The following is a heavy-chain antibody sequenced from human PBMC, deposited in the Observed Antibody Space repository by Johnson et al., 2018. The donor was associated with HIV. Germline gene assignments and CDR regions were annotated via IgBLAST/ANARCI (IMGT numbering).Heavy chain of an antibody. D-gene: IGHD2-15*01. J-gene: IGHJ3*02. CDR1: GFTFDDYG. CDR3: AKLKYCSSGSCYFDALDI. V-gene: IGHV3-20*04. Sequence: VQLVESGGGVVRPGESLRLSCAASGFTFDDYGMSWVRQVPGKGLEWVSGINWNGGTTGYADSVKGRFTISRENAKNSLYLQMNTLTAEDTAVYYCAKLKYCSSGSCYFDALDIWGQGTMVPVSS. CDR2: INWNGGTT.